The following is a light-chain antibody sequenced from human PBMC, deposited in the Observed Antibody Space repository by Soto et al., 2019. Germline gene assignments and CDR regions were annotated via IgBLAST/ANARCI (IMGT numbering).Light chain of an antibody. Sequence: DIQMTQSPSSLSASVGDTVTITCRASQSISVHLNWYQQKPGKVPKPLIYAASKLQSGVPSSFSGSGSETDFALTISSLQPEDFATYYCQQSYITPYTFGQGTKLQIK. CDR2: AAS. J-gene: IGKJ2*01. CDR1: QSISVH. V-gene: IGKV1-39*01. CDR3: QQSYITPYT.